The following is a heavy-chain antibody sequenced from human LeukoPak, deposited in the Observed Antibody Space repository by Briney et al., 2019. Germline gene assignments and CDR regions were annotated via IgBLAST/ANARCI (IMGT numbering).Heavy chain of an antibody. D-gene: IGHD6-6*01. CDR2: IYYSGST. CDR1: GGSISGSDYY. V-gene: IGHV4-39*01. Sequence: SETLSLTCTVSGGSISGSDYYWGWIRQPPGKGLEWIGSIYYSGSTYYNPSLKSRVTISVDTSKNQFSLRLSFVTAADTAVYYCASIQGSIAAFRTYYFDYWGQGTLVTVSS. J-gene: IGHJ4*02. CDR3: ASIQGSIAAFRTYYFDY.